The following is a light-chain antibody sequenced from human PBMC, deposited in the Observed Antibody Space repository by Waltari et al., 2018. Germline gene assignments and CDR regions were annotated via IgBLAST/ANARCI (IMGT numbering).Light chain of an antibody. J-gene: IGLJ2*01. CDR1: TSDVGGYDC. Sequence: QSALTQPPSASGSPGQSVTISCTGTTSDVGGYDCVSWYQQHPGKAPKLMIYEVNKRPSWVPDRFSGSKSGNMAYLTVSGLQAEDEAHYYCNSYAGSNSVVFGGGTKLTVL. CDR2: EVN. V-gene: IGLV2-8*01. CDR3: NSYAGSNSVV.